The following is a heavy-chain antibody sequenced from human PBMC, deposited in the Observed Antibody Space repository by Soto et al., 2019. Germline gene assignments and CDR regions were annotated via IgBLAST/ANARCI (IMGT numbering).Heavy chain of an antibody. V-gene: IGHV3-15*01. Sequence: EVQLVESGGGLVKPGGSLRLSCAASGFTFSNAWMSWVRQAPGKGLEWVGRIKSKTDGGTTDYAAPVKGRFTISRDDSKNTLYLQMNSLKTEDTAVYYCTTAYYDYIWGSYRCDYFDYWGQGTLVTVSS. J-gene: IGHJ4*02. D-gene: IGHD3-16*02. CDR1: GFTFSNAW. CDR3: TTAYYDYIWGSYRCDYFDY. CDR2: IKSKTDGGTT.